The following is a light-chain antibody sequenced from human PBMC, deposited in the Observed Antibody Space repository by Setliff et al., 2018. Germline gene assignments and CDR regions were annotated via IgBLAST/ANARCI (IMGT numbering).Light chain of an antibody. J-gene: IGLJ1*01. V-gene: IGLV2-14*01. CDR1: SSDVGGHNY. CDR2: EVS. CDR3: TSYTSSRTYV. Sequence: LTQPASVSGSPGQSITISCTGTSSDVGGHNYVSWYQQHPGKAPKLMIYEVSDRPSGVSNRFSGSKSGNTASLTISGLQAEDGADYYCTSYTSSRTYVFGTGTKV.